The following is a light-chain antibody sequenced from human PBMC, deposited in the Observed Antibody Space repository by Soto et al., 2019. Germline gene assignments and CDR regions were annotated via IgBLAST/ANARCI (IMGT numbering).Light chain of an antibody. CDR1: QSVSSSY. CDR2: GAS. V-gene: IGKV3-20*01. J-gene: IGKJ3*01. Sequence: EIVLTQSPGTLSLSPGERATLSCRASQSVSSSYLAWYQQKPGQAPRLLIYGASSRATGIPDRFSGSGSGTXXXXXXSXXXPEXFAVYYCQQYGSSPLFTFGPGTKVDIK. CDR3: QQYGSSPLFT.